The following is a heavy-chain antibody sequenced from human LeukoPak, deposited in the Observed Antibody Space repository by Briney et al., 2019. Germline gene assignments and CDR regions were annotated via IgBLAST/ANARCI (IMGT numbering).Heavy chain of an antibody. CDR3: ARTSGVSVAGSPYYFDF. D-gene: IGHD6-13*01. J-gene: IGHJ4*02. V-gene: IGHV1-18*01. CDR1: GYLFINYG. Sequence: GASVKVSCKASGYLFINYGITWLRQAPGQGLECMGWTSPYSGNTDYAQKLQGRVTMTTDRSTTTAYMELRSLGFDDTAVYYCARTSGVSVAGSPYYFDFWGQGTLITVSS. CDR2: TSPYSGNT.